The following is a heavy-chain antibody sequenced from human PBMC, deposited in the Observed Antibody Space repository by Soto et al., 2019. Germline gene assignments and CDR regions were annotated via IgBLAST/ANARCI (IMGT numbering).Heavy chain of an antibody. J-gene: IGHJ4*02. CDR3: ASNPGWTDGRYYFDY. CDR1: GYSISSGYY. Sequence: SETLSLTCAVSGYSISSGYYWVWIRQPPGKGLEWIGSIYHSGSTYYNPSLKSRVTISVDTSKNQFSLKLSSVTAADTAVYYCASNPGWTDGRYYFDYWGQGTLVTVSS. D-gene: IGHD1-1*01. CDR2: IYHSGST. V-gene: IGHV4-38-2*01.